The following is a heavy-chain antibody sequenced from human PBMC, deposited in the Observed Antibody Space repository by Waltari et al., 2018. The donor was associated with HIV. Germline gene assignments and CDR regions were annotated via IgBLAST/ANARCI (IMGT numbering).Heavy chain of an antibody. CDR3: ARGRDRTSPLLADY. D-gene: IGHD2-2*01. CDR2: INTNTVDP. Sequence: QVQLVQSGSGSKKPGASMKVSCMTSGYVFTASVINWVRQAPGQGLEWMGWINTNTVDPTYAQAFAGRFVFSLDTSVSTAYLQISGLRASDTAIYYCARGRDRTSPLLADYWGQGTLVTVSS. V-gene: IGHV7-4-1*02. CDR1: GYVFTASV. J-gene: IGHJ4*02.